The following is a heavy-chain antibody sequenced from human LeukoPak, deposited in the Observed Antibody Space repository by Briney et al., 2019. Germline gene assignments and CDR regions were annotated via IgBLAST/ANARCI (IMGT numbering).Heavy chain of an antibody. V-gene: IGHV3-74*01. J-gene: IGHJ5*02. CDR3: ARGGVPAAQDS. CDR2: INGDGSST. D-gene: IGHD6-13*01. CDR1: GFVFRNYY. Sequence: GGSLRLSCTVSGFVFRNYYMHWVRQSPGKGLVWVSHINGDGSSTSHADSVKGRFTISRDNAKSTLYLQMNSLRAEDTAVYYCARGGVPAAQDSWGQGALVTVSS.